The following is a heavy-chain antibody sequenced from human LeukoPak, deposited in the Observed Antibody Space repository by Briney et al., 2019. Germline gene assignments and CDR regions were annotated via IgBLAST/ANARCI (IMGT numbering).Heavy chain of an antibody. V-gene: IGHV3-30-3*01. CDR3: ARGAGIAARRIRQFDY. CDR1: GFTFSSYA. CDR2: ISYDGSNR. Sequence: GGSLRLSCAASGFTFSSYAMRWVRQAPGKGLEWVAVISYDGSNRYYADSVKGRSTISRDNSKNTLYLQMNSLRAEDTAVYYCARGAGIAARRIRQFDYWGQGTLVTVSS. J-gene: IGHJ4*02. D-gene: IGHD6-6*01.